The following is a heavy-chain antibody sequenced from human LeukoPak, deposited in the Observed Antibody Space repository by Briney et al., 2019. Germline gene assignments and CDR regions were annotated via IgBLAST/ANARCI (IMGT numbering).Heavy chain of an antibody. D-gene: IGHD1-26*01. J-gene: IGHJ4*02. Sequence: SETLSLTCAVYGGSFSGYYWSWIRQPPGKGLEWIGEINHSGSTYYNPSLKSRVTISVDTSKNQFSLKLSSVTAADTAVYYCARLGVGIELLGYWGQGTLVTVSS. CDR2: INHSGST. V-gene: IGHV4-34*01. CDR1: GGSFSGYY. CDR3: ARLGVGIELLGY.